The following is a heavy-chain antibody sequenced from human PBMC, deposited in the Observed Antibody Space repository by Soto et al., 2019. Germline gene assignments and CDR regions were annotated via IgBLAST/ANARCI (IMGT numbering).Heavy chain of an antibody. CDR1: GDSVSSNSAA. J-gene: IGHJ5*01. D-gene: IGHD3-10*01. V-gene: IGHV6-1*01. CDR3: ARDGSNWFDS. Sequence: PSRTLSLTCAISGDSVSSNSAAWNWIRQSPSRGLEWLGRTYYRSKWYNDYAVSVKSRITVKPDTSKNQFSLQLDSVTPEDTAVDYCARDGSNWFDSWGQGTLVTVSS. CDR2: TYYRSKWYN.